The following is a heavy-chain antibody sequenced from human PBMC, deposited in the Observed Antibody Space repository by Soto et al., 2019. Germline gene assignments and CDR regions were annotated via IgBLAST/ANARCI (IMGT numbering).Heavy chain of an antibody. D-gene: IGHD3-22*01. CDR3: ARDVPLNYYDSTYSYYALDV. CDR2: IIPFFKGT. Sequence: SVKVCCKASGVAFSGHAISWLRQTPGQGLEWMGQIIPFFKGTKYAQKFQGRVTITADDSTSTAYMDLGSLTSEDTAVYYCARDVPLNYYDSTYSYYALDVWGQGTTVTVSS. CDR1: GVAFSGHA. J-gene: IGHJ6*02. V-gene: IGHV1-69*13.